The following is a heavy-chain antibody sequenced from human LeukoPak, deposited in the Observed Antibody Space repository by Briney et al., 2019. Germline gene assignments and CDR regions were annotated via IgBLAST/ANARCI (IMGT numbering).Heavy chain of an antibody. CDR1: GFTISSNY. CDR3: ARITMSRFDP. CDR2: IYGGGTT. V-gene: IGHV3-53*01. J-gene: IGHJ5*02. Sequence: GGSLRLSCAVSGFTISSNYMSRVRHAPGEGLEWVSVIYGGGTTYYADSVKGRFTISRDNSKNTLYLQMNSLRAEDTAVYYCARITMSRFDPWGQGTLVTVS. D-gene: IGHD3-10*02.